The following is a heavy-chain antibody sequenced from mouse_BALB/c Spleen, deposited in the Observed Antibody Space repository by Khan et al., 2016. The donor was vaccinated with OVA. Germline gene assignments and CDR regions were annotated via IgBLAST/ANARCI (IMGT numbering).Heavy chain of an antibody. CDR2: INPSNGYT. Sequence: QVRLQQSGAELARPGASVKMSCKASGYTFTSYTIHWIKVRPGQGLEWIGFINPSNGYTNYNQKFKDKATLTADKSSTTVHMQLSSLTSDDSAVYNCVRDGAYHRNDGWFAYWDQGTLVTVSA. CDR1: GYTFTSYT. D-gene: IGHD2-14*01. V-gene: IGHV1-4*01. J-gene: IGHJ3*01. CDR3: VRDGAYHRNDGWFAY.